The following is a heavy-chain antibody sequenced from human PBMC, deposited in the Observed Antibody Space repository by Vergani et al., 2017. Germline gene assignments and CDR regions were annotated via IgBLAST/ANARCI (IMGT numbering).Heavy chain of an antibody. CDR2: IYYSGST. V-gene: IGHV4-59*01. CDR3: AREGLNFVD. CDR1: GGSISSYY. D-gene: IGHD3-16*02. J-gene: IGHJ4*02. Sequence: QVQLQESGPGLVKPSETLSLTCTVSGGSISSYYWSWIRQPPGKGLECIGYIYYSGSTNYNPSLKSRVTISVDTSKNQFSLKLSSVTAADTAVYYCAREGLNFVDWGQGTLVTVSS.